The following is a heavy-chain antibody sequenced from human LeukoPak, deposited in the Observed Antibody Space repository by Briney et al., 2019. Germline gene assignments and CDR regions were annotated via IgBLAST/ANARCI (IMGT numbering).Heavy chain of an antibody. CDR2: INHSGIT. J-gene: IGHJ3*02. CDR1: GGSCSGYY. Sequence: SETLSLTCAVYGGSCSGYYWSWIRQPPGKGLEWIGEINHSGITNYNPSLKSRVTISVDTSKNQFSLKLSSVTAADTAVYYCARTLSRVQLERRVGHAFDIWGQGTMVTVSS. V-gene: IGHV4-34*01. D-gene: IGHD1-1*01. CDR3: ARTLSRVQLERRVGHAFDI.